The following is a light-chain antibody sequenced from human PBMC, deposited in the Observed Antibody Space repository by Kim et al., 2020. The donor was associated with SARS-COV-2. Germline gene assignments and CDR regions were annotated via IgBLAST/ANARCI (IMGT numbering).Light chain of an antibody. V-gene: IGLV3-19*01. CDR1: SPRSYY. CDR3: NSRDTSGNHVV. Sequence: LGQTVGITCQGDSPRSYYASWYQQKPRQAPVIVIYGKNNRPAGIPDRFSGSSSGFTASLTITGAQAEDEADYYCNSRDTSGNHVVFGGGTQLTV. J-gene: IGLJ2*01. CDR2: GKN.